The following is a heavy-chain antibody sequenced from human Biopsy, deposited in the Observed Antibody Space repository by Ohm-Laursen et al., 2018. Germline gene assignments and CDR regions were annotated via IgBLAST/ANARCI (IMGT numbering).Heavy chain of an antibody. V-gene: IGHV1-69*06. J-gene: IGHJ4*02. Sequence: SVKVSCKASGGSFSDYGLSWVRQAPGRGLEWMGRVIPISNTANYAQNFQDRLTITADRSTNTAYMELNSLRSEDTAVYFCATLTEDYGASPDSRGQGTLVVVSS. CDR2: VIPISNTA. CDR3: ATLTEDYGASPDS. CDR1: GGSFSDYG. D-gene: IGHD4-17*01.